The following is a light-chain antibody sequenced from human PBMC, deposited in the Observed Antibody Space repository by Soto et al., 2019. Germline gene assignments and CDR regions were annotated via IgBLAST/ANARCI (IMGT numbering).Light chain of an antibody. Sequence: DIVLTQYPATMSLSQGEIATLSCRASQTVGSYLAWYQQKPGQAPRLLIYDASNRATGIPARFSGSGSGTDFTLTISSLEPEDFAVYYCQQRSNGPPFTFGQGTRLEFK. CDR2: DAS. CDR1: QTVGSY. J-gene: IGKJ5*01. V-gene: IGKV3-11*01. CDR3: QQRSNGPPFT.